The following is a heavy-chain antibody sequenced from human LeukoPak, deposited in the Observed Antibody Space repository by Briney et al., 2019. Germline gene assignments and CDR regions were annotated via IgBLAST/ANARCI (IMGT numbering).Heavy chain of an antibody. CDR1: GFSLSNYG. Sequence: GGSLRLSCATSGFSLSNYGMHWVRQAPGKGLEWVAVLWFDGTNEYYADSVRGRFTVSRDNSKNTLYLQMNSLRAEDTAVYYCARGGYSYGPTHLGGAFDIWGQGTMVTVSS. V-gene: IGHV3-33*01. CDR2: LWFDGTNE. CDR3: ARGGYSYGPTHLGGAFDI. D-gene: IGHD5-18*01. J-gene: IGHJ3*02.